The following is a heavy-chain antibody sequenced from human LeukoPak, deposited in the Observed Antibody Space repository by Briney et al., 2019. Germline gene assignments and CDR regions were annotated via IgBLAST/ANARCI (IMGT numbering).Heavy chain of an antibody. CDR2: IYYSEST. Sequence: PSETLSLTCTVSGGSISSYYWSWIRQPPGKGLEWIGYIYYSESTNYNPSLKSRVTISVDTSKNQFSLKLSTVTAADTAVYYCARDRPSGWRPGAFDTWGQGTMVTASP. CDR1: GGSISSYY. J-gene: IGHJ3*02. D-gene: IGHD6-19*01. CDR3: ARDRPSGWRPGAFDT. V-gene: IGHV4-59*01.